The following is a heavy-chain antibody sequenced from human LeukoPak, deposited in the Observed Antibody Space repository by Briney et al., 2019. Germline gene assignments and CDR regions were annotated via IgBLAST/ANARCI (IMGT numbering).Heavy chain of an antibody. CDR2: ISGDGGST. D-gene: IGHD2-15*01. Sequence: GGSLRLSCAASGFTFDDYAMHWVRQAPGKGLEWVSLISGDGGSTYYAESVKGRFTISRDNSKNSLYLQMNSLRTEDTALYYCAVVASNFDYWGQGTLVTVSS. CDR1: GFTFDDYA. CDR3: AVVASNFDY. V-gene: IGHV3-43*02. J-gene: IGHJ4*02.